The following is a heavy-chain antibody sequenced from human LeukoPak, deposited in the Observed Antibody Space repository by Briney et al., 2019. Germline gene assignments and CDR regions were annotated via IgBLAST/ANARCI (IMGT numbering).Heavy chain of an antibody. CDR1: GFTFSSYG. V-gene: IGHV3-33*06. J-gene: IGHJ3*02. CDR3: AKDAQIYGGNDAFDI. CDR2: IWYDGSNK. D-gene: IGHD4-23*01. Sequence: PGRSLRLSCAASGFTFSSYGMHWVRQAPGKGLEWVAVIWYDGSNKYYADSAKGRFTISRDNSKNTLYLQMNSLRAEDTAVYYCAKDAQIYGGNDAFDIWGQGTMVTVSS.